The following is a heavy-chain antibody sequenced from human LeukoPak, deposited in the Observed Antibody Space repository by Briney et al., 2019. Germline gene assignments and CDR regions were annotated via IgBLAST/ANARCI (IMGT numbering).Heavy chain of an antibody. J-gene: IGHJ5*02. CDR1: GGSISNSSYY. Sequence: SGTLSLTCTVSGGSISNSSYYWGWIRQPPGKGLEWIGSIYYSGSTYYNPSLKSRVTISVDTSKNQFSLKLSSVTAADTAVYYCARLLGTHINYFDPWGQGTLVTVSS. D-gene: IGHD2-21*01. CDR3: ARLLGTHINYFDP. CDR2: IYYSGST. V-gene: IGHV4-39*01.